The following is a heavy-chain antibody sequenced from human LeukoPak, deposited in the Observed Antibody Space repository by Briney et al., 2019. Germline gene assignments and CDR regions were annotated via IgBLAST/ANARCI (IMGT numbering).Heavy chain of an antibody. D-gene: IGHD4-23*01. CDR1: GFTFNTYS. J-gene: IGHJ6*02. CDR3: ARHEPVVTLSSYSYGMDV. CDR2: ISPTSTYI. Sequence: GGSLRLSCAASGFTFNTYSMNWVRQAPGKGLEWVSVISPTSTYIYYAGSVRGRFTISRDNAKNSLYLQMTSLSAEDMAVYYCARHEPVVTLSSYSYGMDVWGQGTTVTVSS. V-gene: IGHV3-21*01.